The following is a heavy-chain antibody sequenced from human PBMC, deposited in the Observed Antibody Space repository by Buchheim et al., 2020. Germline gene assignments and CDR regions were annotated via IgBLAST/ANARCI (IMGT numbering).Heavy chain of an antibody. V-gene: IGHV1-8*01. CDR2: MNPNSGNT. CDR3: ARGGDTYYDFWSGYSPYYMDV. D-gene: IGHD3-3*01. Sequence: QVQLVQSGAEVKKPGASVKVSCKASGYTFTSYDINWVRQATGQGLEWMGWMNPNSGNTGYAQKFQGRVTMTRNTSISTAYMGLSSLRSEDTAVYYCARGGDTYYDFWSGYSPYYMDVWGKGTT. J-gene: IGHJ6*03. CDR1: GYTFTSYD.